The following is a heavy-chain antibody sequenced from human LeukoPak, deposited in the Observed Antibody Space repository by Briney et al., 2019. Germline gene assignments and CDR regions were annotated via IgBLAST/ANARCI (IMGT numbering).Heavy chain of an antibody. CDR3: ARGYSSGWHLDY. CDR1: GGSSSGYY. V-gene: IGHV4-34*01. D-gene: IGHD6-19*01. Sequence: PSETLSLTCAVYGGSSSGYYWSWIRQPPGKGLEWIGEINHSGSTNYNPSLKSRVTISVDTSKNQFSLKLSSVTAADTAVYYCARGYSSGWHLDYWGQGTLVTVSS. J-gene: IGHJ4*02. CDR2: INHSGST.